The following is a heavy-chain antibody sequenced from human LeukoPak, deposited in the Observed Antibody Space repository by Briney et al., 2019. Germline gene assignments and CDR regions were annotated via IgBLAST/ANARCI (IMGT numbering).Heavy chain of an antibody. V-gene: IGHV3-48*01. CDR1: GFTFSSYS. CDR2: ISSSSSTI. D-gene: IGHD6-13*01. J-gene: IGHJ4*02. CDR3: ARDAAARLDY. Sequence: GGSLRLSCAASGFTFSSYSMNWVRQAPGKGLEWVSYISSSSSTIYYADSVKGRFTISRDNSKNTLYLQMNSLRAEDTAVYYCARDAAARLDYWGQGTLVTVSS.